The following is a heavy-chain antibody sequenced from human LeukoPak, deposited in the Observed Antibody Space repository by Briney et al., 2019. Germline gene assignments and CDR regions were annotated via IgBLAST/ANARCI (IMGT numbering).Heavy chain of an antibody. CDR3: AELGITMIGGV. D-gene: IGHD3-10*02. CDR1: GFTFSSYE. Sequence: PGGSLRLSRAASGFTFSSYEMNWVRQAPGKGLEWVSYISSSGSTIYYADSVKGRFTISRDSAKNSLYLQMNSLRAEDTAVYYCAELGITMIGGVWGKGTTVTISS. V-gene: IGHV3-48*03. J-gene: IGHJ6*04. CDR2: ISSSGSTI.